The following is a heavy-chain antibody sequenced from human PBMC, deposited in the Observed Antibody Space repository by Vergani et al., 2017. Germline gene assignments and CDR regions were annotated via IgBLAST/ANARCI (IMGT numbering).Heavy chain of an antibody. J-gene: IGHJ4*02. D-gene: IGHD4-17*01. V-gene: IGHV3-21*01. Sequence: EVQLVESGGGLVKPGGSLRLSCAASGFTFSSYSMNWVRQAPGKGLEWVSSISSSSSYIYYADSVKGRFTISRDNAKNSLYLQMNSLRAEDTAVYYCARAAGSYGDYFPYYFEYWGQGTLVTVSS. CDR2: ISSSSSYI. CDR1: GFTFSSYS. CDR3: ARAAGSYGDYFPYYFEY.